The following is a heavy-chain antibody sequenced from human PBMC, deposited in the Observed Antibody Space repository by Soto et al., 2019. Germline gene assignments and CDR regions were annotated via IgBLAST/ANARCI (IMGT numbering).Heavy chain of an antibody. CDR2: ISGAGGSK. J-gene: IGHJ6*02. CDR3: AKANEPHVEFYYGMDV. Sequence: EVQLLESGGGLGQPAGSLRLSCAASGFRFSDYAVSWVRQAPGKGLEWVSIISGAGGSKSYADSVKGRFTISRDNSKNTVYLQLSRLRDEDTGLYYCAKANEPHVEFYYGMDVWGQGAAVTVS. D-gene: IGHD1-1*01. V-gene: IGHV3-23*01. CDR1: GFRFSDYA.